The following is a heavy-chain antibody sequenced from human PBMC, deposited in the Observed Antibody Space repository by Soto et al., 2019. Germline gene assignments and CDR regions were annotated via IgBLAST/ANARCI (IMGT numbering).Heavy chain of an antibody. Sequence: QVRLVESGGGVVQPGRSLRLSCAASGFVFGNFAMHCVRQAPGKGPEWVTVIGHDGVNKYYADSVRGRFTVPRDDSTNTLYLEMNSLRVEDSAVYYCARDPVPGIHDSFDRWCQGTLVTVSS. CDR1: GFVFGNFA. CDR3: ARDPVPGIHDSFDR. CDR2: IGHDGVNK. D-gene: IGHD1-20*01. V-gene: IGHV3-30*04. J-gene: IGHJ4*02.